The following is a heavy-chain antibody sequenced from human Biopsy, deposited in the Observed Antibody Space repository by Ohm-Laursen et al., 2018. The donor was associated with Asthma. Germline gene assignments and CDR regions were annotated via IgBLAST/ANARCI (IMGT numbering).Heavy chain of an antibody. Sequence: SLRLSCAAPGFMFRSFGMHWVRQAPGKGLEWVAVISYDGNHKFYEDSVKGRFTISRDNSKNTLYLQMSSLRTEDTAVYYCAKRRGYSGHDNDYWGRGTLVIVSS. D-gene: IGHD5-12*01. CDR2: ISYDGNHK. J-gene: IGHJ4*02. CDR1: GFMFRSFG. V-gene: IGHV3-30*18. CDR3: AKRRGYSGHDNDY.